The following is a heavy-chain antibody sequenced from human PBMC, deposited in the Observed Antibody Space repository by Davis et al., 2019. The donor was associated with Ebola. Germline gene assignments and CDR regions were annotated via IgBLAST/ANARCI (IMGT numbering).Heavy chain of an antibody. V-gene: IGHV1-3*01. D-gene: IGHD6-19*01. CDR2: VHGGNGNT. CDR1: GYTFTSYA. Sequence: AASVKVSCKASGYTFTSYAMHWVRQAPGQRLEWMGRVHGGNGNTKYSQRFQGRVTITTDTSASTAYLDLSSLRSDDTAVFYCARATFGYNSGWYADYWGQGTPVTVSS. CDR3: ARATFGYNSGWYADY. J-gene: IGHJ4*02.